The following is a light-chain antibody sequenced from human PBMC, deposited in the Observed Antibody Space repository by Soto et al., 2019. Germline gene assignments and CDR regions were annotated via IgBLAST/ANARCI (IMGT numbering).Light chain of an antibody. J-gene: IGKJ1*01. CDR3: QQYNSWWT. Sequence: DIQMTQSPSTLSASVGDRVTITCRASQSISSWLAWYQQKPGKAPKLLIYKASSLESGVPSRFSGSGSGTDITLTISSQQHDDFATYYYQQYNSWWTFGQGTKVEIK. V-gene: IGKV1-5*03. CDR1: QSISSW. CDR2: KAS.